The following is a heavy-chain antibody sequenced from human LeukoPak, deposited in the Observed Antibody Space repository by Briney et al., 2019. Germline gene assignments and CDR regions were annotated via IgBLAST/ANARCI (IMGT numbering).Heavy chain of an antibody. CDR2: INPSGTGT. Sequence: ASVKVSCRASGYTITNNYMHWVRQAPGQGLEWMGVINPSGTGTSYAQKFQGRITMSRDTSTSTVYMELSSLRSEDTAFYYCATDHSMANTAWWFDPWGQGTLVTVSS. CDR1: GYTITNNY. J-gene: IGHJ5*02. CDR3: ATDHSMANTAWWFDP. D-gene: IGHD5-24*01. V-gene: IGHV1-46*01.